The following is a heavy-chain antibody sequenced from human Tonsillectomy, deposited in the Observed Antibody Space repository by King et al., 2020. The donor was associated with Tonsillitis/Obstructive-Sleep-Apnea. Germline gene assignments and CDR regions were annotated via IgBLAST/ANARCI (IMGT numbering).Heavy chain of an antibody. V-gene: IGHV3-23*04. J-gene: IGHJ3*02. D-gene: IGHD2-2*01. Sequence: VQLVESGGGLVQPGGSLRLSCAASGFTFSSYVMSWVRQAPGKGLEWVSAISGSGGSTYYADSVKGRFTISRDNSKNTLYLQMSSLRAEGTAVEYCAKERGGYCSSTSCLDAFDIWGQGTMVTVSS. CDR1: GFTFSSYV. CDR2: ISGSGGST. CDR3: AKERGGYCSSTSCLDAFDI.